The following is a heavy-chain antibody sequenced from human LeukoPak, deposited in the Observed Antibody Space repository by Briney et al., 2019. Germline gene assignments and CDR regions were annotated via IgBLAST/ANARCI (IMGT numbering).Heavy chain of an antibody. D-gene: IGHD1-26*01. CDR2: ISGSGDST. V-gene: IGHV3-23*01. Sequence: GGPLRLSCAASGFIFSTYAMSWVRQAPGKGLEWVSGISGSGDSTYYADSVKGRFTISRDNSKNTLYLQMNSLRAEDTAVYYCAKGYPTSLDYWGQGTLVTVSS. CDR3: AKGYPTSLDY. J-gene: IGHJ4*02. CDR1: GFIFSTYA.